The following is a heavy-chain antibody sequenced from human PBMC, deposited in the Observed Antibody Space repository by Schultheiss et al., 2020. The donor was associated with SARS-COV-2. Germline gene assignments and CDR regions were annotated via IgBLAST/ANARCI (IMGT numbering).Heavy chain of an antibody. V-gene: IGHV3-30-3*01. Sequence: GGSLRLSCAASGFTFTRYWMSWVRQAPGKGLEWVAVISYDGSNKYYADSVKGRFTISRDDSKNTLYLQMDSLRVEDTGVYFCAREKDWGQGTMVTVSS. J-gene: IGHJ3*01. CDR3: AREKD. CDR1: GFTFTRYW. CDR2: ISYDGSNK.